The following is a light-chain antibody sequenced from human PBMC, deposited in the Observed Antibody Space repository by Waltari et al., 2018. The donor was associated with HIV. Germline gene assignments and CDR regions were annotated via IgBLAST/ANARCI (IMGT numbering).Light chain of an antibody. J-gene: IGLJ2*01. Sequence: QSALTQPPSASGSPGQSVTISCPGNSSDVGPYEYVSWYQQHQDKAPRLIIYEVNKRPSGFPDRFSGSKSGNTASLTVSGLQAEDEADYYCTSYAGSNNLVIFGGGTKVTVL. V-gene: IGLV2-8*01. CDR1: SSDVGPYEY. CDR3: TSYAGSNNLVI. CDR2: EVN.